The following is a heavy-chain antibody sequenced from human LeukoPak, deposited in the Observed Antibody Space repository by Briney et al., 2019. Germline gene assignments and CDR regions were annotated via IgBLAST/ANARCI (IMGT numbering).Heavy chain of an antibody. CDR1: GGSISSYY. Sequence: SETLSLTCTVSGGSISSYYWSWIRQPPGKGLEWIGYIYYSGSTYYNPSLKSRVTISVDTSKNQFSLKLSSVTAADTAVYYCARGVAVAGPDDYWGQGTLVTVSS. J-gene: IGHJ4*02. CDR3: ARGVAVAGPDDY. CDR2: IYYSGST. D-gene: IGHD6-19*01. V-gene: IGHV4-59*01.